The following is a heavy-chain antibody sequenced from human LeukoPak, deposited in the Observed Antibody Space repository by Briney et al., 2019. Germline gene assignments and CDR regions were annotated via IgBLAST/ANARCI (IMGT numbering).Heavy chain of an antibody. J-gene: IGHJ5*02. CDR3: ARRHRSSTSSLPYNWSDP. D-gene: IGHD2-2*01. V-gene: IGHV4-39*01. CDR1: GGSISSSSYY. CDR2: IYYSGST. Sequence: SETLSLTCTVSGGSISSSSYYWGWIRQPPGKGLEWIGSIYYSGSTYYNPSLKSRVTISVDTSKNQFSLKLSSVTAADTAVYYCARRHRSSTSSLPYNWSDPWGQGTLVTVSS.